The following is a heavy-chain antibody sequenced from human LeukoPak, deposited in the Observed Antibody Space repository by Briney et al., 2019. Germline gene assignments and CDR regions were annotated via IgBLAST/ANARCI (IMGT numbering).Heavy chain of an antibody. Sequence: NPGGSLRLSCAASGFIFNKSWMHWVRQAPGKGREWVGCIKSNNDGGTTDYASPVEGRFIISRDDSKNTIYLQMNRLIIHDTAIYYWTPVMVEDRGFWGQGTLVTVSS. D-gene: IGHD2-21*01. CDR1: GFIFNKSW. CDR2: IKSNNDGGTT. J-gene: IGHJ4*02. CDR3: TPVMVEDRGF. V-gene: IGHV3-15*07.